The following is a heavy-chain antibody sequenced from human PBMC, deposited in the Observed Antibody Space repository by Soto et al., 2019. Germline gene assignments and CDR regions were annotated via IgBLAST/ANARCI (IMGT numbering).Heavy chain of an antibody. CDR1: GGTFSSYA. D-gene: IGHD1-7*01. CDR3: ARDRNRDLNYVGYHFDN. CDR2: IIPFFGTS. J-gene: IGHJ4*02. Sequence: QVQLVQSGAEVKKPGSSVKVSCKASGGTFSSYAINWVRQAPGQGLEWMGGIIPFFGTSNRAQKFQGRVTITADDSSSTAYMELSSLRAEDTAVYYCARDRNRDLNYVGYHFDNWGQGTKVTVSS. V-gene: IGHV1-69*01.